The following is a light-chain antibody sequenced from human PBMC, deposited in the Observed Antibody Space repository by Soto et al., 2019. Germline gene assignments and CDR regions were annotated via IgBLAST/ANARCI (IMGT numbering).Light chain of an antibody. J-gene: IGKJ1*01. CDR1: QSVSNSY. Sequence: ESVLTQSPGTLSLSPGERATLSCRASQSVSNSYFAWYQQKPGQPPRLLIYGASTRAAGIPPRFTGSGSGTEFTLTISSLQSEDFAVYYCQQSSKWPRTFGQGTKVDIK. CDR3: QQSSKWPRT. V-gene: IGKV3-20*01. CDR2: GAS.